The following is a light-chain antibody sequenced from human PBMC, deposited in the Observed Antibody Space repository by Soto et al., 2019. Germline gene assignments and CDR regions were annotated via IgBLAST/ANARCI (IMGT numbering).Light chain of an antibody. J-gene: IGKJ5*01. CDR1: RGIYTH. V-gene: IGKV1-27*01. CDR2: GAS. Sequence: DIQMAQSPSSLSASVGDRVTITCRASRGIYTHLAWYQQKPGNAPKLLIYGASTLQSGVPSRFSASGSGTDFFLTISRLEPEDYAVYYCQQYDISPPITFGQGTRLDI. CDR3: QQYDISPPIT.